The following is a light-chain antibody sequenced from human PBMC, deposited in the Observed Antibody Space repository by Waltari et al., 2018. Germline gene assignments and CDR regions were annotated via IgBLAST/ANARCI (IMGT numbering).Light chain of an antibody. CDR3: SSFTTSSSWI. Sequence: QSALTQPASVSGSPGPSLTLSCTGTISHIGAYNPVSWYQQYPGQAPKLLIFDVSDRPPGVFDRFSGSKSGNTASLTISGLQAEDEADYYCSSFTTSSSWIFGGGTKLTVL. V-gene: IGLV2-14*03. J-gene: IGLJ2*01. CDR2: DVS. CDR1: ISHIGAYNP.